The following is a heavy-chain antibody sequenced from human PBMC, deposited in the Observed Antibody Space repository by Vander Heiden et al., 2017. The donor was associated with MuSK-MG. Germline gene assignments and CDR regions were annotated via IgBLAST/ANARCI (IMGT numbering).Heavy chain of an antibody. J-gene: IGHJ4*02. V-gene: IGHV3-7*03. CDR1: GFSFSTSL. Sequence: EVQLVESGGGLVQPGGSLRLSCVASGFSFSTSLLSWARPAPGKGLEWVANINEDGREIDDVDSVKGRFTISRDNTKHSLYLKMNSLRAEDTAVYYCAGGVYEWNYWGQGTLVTVSS. CDR3: AGGVYEWNY. CDR2: INEDGREI. D-gene: IGHD3-22*01.